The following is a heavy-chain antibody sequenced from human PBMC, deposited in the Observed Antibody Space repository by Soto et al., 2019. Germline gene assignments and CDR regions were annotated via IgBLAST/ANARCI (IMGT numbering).Heavy chain of an antibody. CDR1: RFTVSSNY. CDR2: IGTAGDT. V-gene: IGHV3-13*01. J-gene: IGHJ6*04. Sequence: GGSLRLPCAASRFTVSSNYMSWVRQAPGKGLEWVSAIGTAGDTYYPGSVKGRFTISRENAKNSLYLQMNSLRAGDTAVYYCARYESAAGGMDVWGKGTTVTVSS. CDR3: ARYESAAGGMDV. D-gene: IGHD3-22*01.